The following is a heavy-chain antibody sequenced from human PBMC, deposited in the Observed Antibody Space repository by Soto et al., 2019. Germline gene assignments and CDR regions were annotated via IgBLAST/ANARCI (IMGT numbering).Heavy chain of an antibody. J-gene: IGHJ6*02. V-gene: IGHV4-30-4*02. D-gene: IGHD2-8*01. Sequence: SDTLSLTFTVSGVSISSVDYYWSWIRQPPGKGLEWIGYIYYSGSTYYTPSLKSRVTISVDTSKNQFSLKLSSVTAADTAVYYGARENGCVNLLSLDYGMHXWGQGTPVTVS. CDR3: ARENGCVNLLSLDYGMHX. CDR1: GVSISSVDYY. CDR2: IYYSGST.